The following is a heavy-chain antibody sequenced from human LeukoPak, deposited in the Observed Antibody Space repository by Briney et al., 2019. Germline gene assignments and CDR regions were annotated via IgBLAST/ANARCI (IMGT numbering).Heavy chain of an antibody. CDR2: ISDDGGTI. Sequence: GGSVRLSCGASGFTFSTYAMSGVGQAPGREVEGVSAISDDGGTIYYVGSVKGRLTISRDKSKNTLYLQANSQRAGDTDGHFCPKQGLRGTALYDFCGQGTLVT. D-gene: IGHD1-26*01. CDR1: GFTFSTYA. CDR3: PKQGLRGTALYDF. V-gene: IGHV3-23*01. J-gene: IGHJ4*02.